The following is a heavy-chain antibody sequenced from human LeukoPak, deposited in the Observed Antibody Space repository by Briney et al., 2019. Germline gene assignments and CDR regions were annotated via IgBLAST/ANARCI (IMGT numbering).Heavy chain of an antibody. D-gene: IGHD5-12*01. CDR3: AKSVMVATLVFIVGYSDY. Sequence: PGGSLRLSCAASGFTFSSYAMSWVRQAPGKGLEWVSAISGSGGSTYYADSVKGRFTISRDNSKNTLYLQMNSLRAEDTAVYYCAKSVMVATLVFIVGYSDYWGQGTLVTVSS. CDR2: ISGSGGST. CDR1: GFTFSSYA. J-gene: IGHJ4*02. V-gene: IGHV3-23*01.